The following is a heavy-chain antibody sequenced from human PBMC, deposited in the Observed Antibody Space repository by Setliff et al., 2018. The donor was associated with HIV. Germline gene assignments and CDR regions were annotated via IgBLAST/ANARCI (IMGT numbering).Heavy chain of an antibody. Sequence: AASVKVSCKTSGYSFDNYGLVWVRQAPGQGLEWMGWISGNNANTNYAQKFQDRLTMTTDTSTTTAYMELRRLKSDDTGVYFCAREVGITVFGVVGYFDYWGQGTLVTVSS. J-gene: IGHJ4*02. CDR3: AREVGITVFGVVGYFDY. CDR2: ISGNNANT. D-gene: IGHD3-3*01. CDR1: GYSFDNYG. V-gene: IGHV1-18*01.